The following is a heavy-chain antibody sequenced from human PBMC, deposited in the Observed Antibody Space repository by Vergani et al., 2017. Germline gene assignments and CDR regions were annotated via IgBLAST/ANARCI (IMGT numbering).Heavy chain of an antibody. Sequence: QVKLQESVPGLVKPSETLSLTCTVSGGSISSYYWSWIRQPPGKGLECIGYIYYSGTTNHSPSLKSRVTISVDTSKNQFSLKLSSVTAADTAVYYCARRRGFSYGRDAFDIWGQGTMVTVSS. V-gene: IGHV4-59*01. CDR3: ARRRGFSYGRDAFDI. J-gene: IGHJ3*02. CDR1: GGSISSYY. CDR2: IYYSGTT. D-gene: IGHD5-18*01.